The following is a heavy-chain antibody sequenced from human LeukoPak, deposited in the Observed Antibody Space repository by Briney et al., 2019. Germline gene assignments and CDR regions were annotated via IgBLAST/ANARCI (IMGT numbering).Heavy chain of an antibody. V-gene: IGHV4-59*01. CDR1: GGSISGYF. Sequence: SETLSLTCTVSGGSISGYFWSWIRQPPGKGLEWIGYISYTGSTNYSPSLKSRVTISLDTSKNQFSLKLNSVTAADTAVYYCARDYYGSGPAIRNFDLWGRGTLVTVSS. CDR2: ISYTGST. J-gene: IGHJ2*01. CDR3: ARDYYGSGPAIRNFDL. D-gene: IGHD3-10*01.